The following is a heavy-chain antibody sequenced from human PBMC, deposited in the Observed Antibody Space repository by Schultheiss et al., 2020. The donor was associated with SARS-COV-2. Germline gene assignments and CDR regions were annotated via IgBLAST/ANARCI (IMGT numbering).Heavy chain of an antibody. CDR2: IYYSGST. Sequence: SETLSLTCTVSGRSISSGDYYWSWIRQPPGKGLEWIGYIYYSGSTYYNPSLKSRVTISVDTSKNQFSLKLSSVTAADTAVYYCARDHLIVVVPAATLYCYYGMDVWGQGTTVTVAS. D-gene: IGHD2-2*01. CDR3: ARDHLIVVVPAATLYCYYGMDV. J-gene: IGHJ6*02. V-gene: IGHV4-30-4*01. CDR1: GRSISSGDYY.